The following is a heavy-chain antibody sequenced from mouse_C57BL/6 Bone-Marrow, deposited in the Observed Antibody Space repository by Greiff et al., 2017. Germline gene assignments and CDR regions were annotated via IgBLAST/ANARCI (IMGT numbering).Heavy chain of an antibody. CDR2: INPNYGTT. Sequence: VQLQQSGPEPVKPGASVKISCKASGYSFTDYNMNWVKQSNGKSLEWIGVINPNYGTTSYNQKFKGKATLTVDQSSSTAYMQLNSLTSEDSAVYYCARPDTTVVARDFDYWGQGTTLTVSS. D-gene: IGHD1-1*01. J-gene: IGHJ2*01. CDR1: GYSFTDYN. CDR3: ARPDTTVVARDFDY. V-gene: IGHV1-39*01.